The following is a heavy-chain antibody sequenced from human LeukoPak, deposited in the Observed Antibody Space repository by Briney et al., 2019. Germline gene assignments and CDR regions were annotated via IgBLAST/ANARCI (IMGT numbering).Heavy chain of an antibody. J-gene: IGHJ4*02. CDR3: ARDQHFGSGSYFLDY. CDR1: GGSISTYY. Sequence: NPSETLSLTCTVSGGSISTYYWNWIRQPPGKGLEWIGFIYYSGGSNYNPSLKGRVTTSIDTSNNQFSLKLSSVTAADTAVYYCARDQHFGSGSYFLDYWGQGTLVTVSS. V-gene: IGHV4-59*01. D-gene: IGHD3-10*01. CDR2: IYYSGGS.